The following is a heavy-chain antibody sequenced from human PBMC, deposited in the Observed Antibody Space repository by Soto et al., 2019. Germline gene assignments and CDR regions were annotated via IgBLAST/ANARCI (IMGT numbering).Heavy chain of an antibody. D-gene: IGHD4-17*01. Sequence: SVKVSCKASGGTFSSYAISWVRQAPGQGLEWMGGIIPIFGTANYAQKFQGRVAITADESTSTAYMELSSLRSEDTAVYYCARGVIKMTTVTGFDYWGQGTLVPVSS. CDR3: ARGVIKMTTVTGFDY. CDR2: IIPIFGTA. J-gene: IGHJ4*02. CDR1: GGTFSSYA. V-gene: IGHV1-69*13.